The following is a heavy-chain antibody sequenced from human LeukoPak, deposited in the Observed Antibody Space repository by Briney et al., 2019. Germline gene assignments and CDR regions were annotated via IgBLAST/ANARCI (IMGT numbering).Heavy chain of an antibody. V-gene: IGHV3-23*03. CDR2: IYSGGRT. Sequence: GRSLRLSCAASGFTFSSYAMHWVRQAPGKGLEWVSVIYSGGRTYYADSVKGRFTISRDNSKNTLYLQMNSLRAEDTAVYYCAKLFVVVVAAKEPFDYWGQGTLVTVSS. CDR1: GFTFSSYA. CDR3: AKLFVVVVAAKEPFDY. D-gene: IGHD2-15*01. J-gene: IGHJ4*02.